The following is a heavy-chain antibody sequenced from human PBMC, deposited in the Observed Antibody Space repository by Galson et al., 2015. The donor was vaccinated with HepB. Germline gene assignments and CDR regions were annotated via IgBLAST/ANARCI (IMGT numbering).Heavy chain of an antibody. CDR1: GYTFTGYY. Sequence: SVKVSCKASGYTFTGYYMHWVRQAPGQGLEWMGWINPNSGGTNYAQKFQGRVTMTRDTSISTAYMGLSRLRSDDTAVYYCARGGWLRLLVRPHTWGMDVWVQGSSVTGSS. V-gene: IGHV1-2*02. CDR2: INPNSGGT. J-gene: IGHJ6*02. CDR3: ARGGWLRLLVRPHTWGMDV. D-gene: IGHD5-12*01.